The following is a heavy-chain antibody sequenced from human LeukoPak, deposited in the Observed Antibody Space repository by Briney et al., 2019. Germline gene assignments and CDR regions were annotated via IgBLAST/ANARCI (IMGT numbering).Heavy chain of an antibody. CDR3: ARDYSNYGVDYGMDV. V-gene: IGHV4-31*03. CDR2: IYNSGST. Sequence: SETLSLTCTVSSDSISSGGYYWSWIRQHPGKGLEWIGYIYNSGSTYFNPSLKSRLTISVDTSKNQFSLKLNSVTAADTAVYYCARDYSNYGVDYGMDVWGQGTTVTVSS. D-gene: IGHD4-11*01. CDR1: SDSISSGGYY. J-gene: IGHJ6*02.